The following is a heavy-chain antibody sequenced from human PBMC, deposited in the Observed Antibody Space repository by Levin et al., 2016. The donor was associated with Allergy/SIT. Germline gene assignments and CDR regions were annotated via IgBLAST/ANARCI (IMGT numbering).Heavy chain of an antibody. CDR3: ASHVETVMVPEFDY. D-gene: IGHD5-18*01. CDR2: IIPIFETA. J-gene: IGHJ4*02. Sequence: SVKVSCKASGGSFRTYAFSWIRQAPGQGLEWMGGIIPIFETADYAQNFQGRVTITADQSTSTVYLELHSLTSDDTAVYYCASHVETVMVPEFDYWGQGTLSPSPQ. CDR1: GGSFRTYA. V-gene: IGHV1-69*13.